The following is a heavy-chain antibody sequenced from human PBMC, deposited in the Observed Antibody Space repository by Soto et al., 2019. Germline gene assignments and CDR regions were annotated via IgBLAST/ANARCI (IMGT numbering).Heavy chain of an antibody. CDR1: GFTFSSYA. J-gene: IGHJ4*02. CDR2: ISGSGGST. CDR3: ASRTSGWCFDH. Sequence: EVQLLESGGGLVQPGGSLRLSCTASGFTFSSYAMNWVRQAPGKGLEWVSVISGSGGSTYYADSVKGRFTISRDNSKNKLYLQMNSLRAEDTAVYYCASRTSGWCFDHWGQGTLVTVSS. D-gene: IGHD6-19*01. V-gene: IGHV3-23*01.